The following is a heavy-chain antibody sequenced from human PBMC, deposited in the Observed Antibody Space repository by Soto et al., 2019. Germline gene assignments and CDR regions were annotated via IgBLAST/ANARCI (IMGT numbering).Heavy chain of an antibody. CDR1: GGSISSYY. CDR2: IYYSGST. D-gene: IGHD3-22*01. J-gene: IGHJ5*02. Sequence: SSETLSLTCTVSGGSISSYYWSWIRQPPGKGLEWIGYIYYSGSTNYNPSLKSRVTISVDTSKNQFSLKLSSVTAADTAVYYCARGRNTYYYDSSGYNPLNWFDPWGQGTLVTVSS. V-gene: IGHV4-59*01. CDR3: ARGRNTYYYDSSGYNPLNWFDP.